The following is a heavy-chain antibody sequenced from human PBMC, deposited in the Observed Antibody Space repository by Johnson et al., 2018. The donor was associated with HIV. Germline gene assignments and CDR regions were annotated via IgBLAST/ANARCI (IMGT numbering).Heavy chain of an antibody. J-gene: IGHJ3*02. CDR1: GFTFSSYD. CDR2: IGPAGDT. Sequence: VQLVESGGGLVQPGGSLRLSCAASGFTFSSYDMHWVRQATGKGLEWVSAIGPAGDTYYPGSVKGRFPISRENAKNSLYLQMNSLRAGDTAVYYCARRLSSSWDEGAFDIWGQGTMVTVSS. D-gene: IGHD6-13*01. V-gene: IGHV3-13*01. CDR3: ARRLSSSWDEGAFDI.